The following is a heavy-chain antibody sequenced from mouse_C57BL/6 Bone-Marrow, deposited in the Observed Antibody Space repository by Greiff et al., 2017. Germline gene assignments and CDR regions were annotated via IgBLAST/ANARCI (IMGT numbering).Heavy chain of an antibody. Sequence: EVKLVESGGGLVKPGGSLKLSCAASGFTFSSYAMSWDRQTPEKRLEWVATISDGVSYTYYPDNVKGRFTISRDNAKNNLYLQMSHLKSEDTAMYYCAREGGLGRPAANYYFDYWGQGTTLTVSS. CDR2: ISDGVSYT. J-gene: IGHJ2*01. CDR3: AREGGLGRPAANYYFDY. V-gene: IGHV5-4*01. CDR1: GFTFSSYA. D-gene: IGHD4-1*01.